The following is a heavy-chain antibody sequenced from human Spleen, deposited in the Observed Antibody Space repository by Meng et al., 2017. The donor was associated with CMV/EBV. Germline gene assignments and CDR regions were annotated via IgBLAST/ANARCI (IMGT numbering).Heavy chain of an antibody. D-gene: IGHD2-2*01. CDR2: INSDGSST. CDR1: GFTFSSYW. Sequence: GESLKISCAASGFTFSSYWMHWVRQAPGKGLVWVSRINSDGSSTSYADSVKGRFTISRDNAKNTLYLQMNSLRAEDTAVYYCARNGIVVVPAAIYYYGMDVWGQGTTVTVSS. CDR3: ARNGIVVVPAAIYYYGMDV. J-gene: IGHJ6*02. V-gene: IGHV3-74*01.